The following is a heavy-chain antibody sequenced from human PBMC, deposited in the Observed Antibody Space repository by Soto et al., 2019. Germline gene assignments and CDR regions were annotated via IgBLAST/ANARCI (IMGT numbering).Heavy chain of an antibody. D-gene: IGHD3-3*01. CDR2: IYYTGSS. CDR3: ARFKTYDFNWFDP. V-gene: IGHV4-59*01. CDR1: GASIRDYY. Sequence: SETLSLTCTVSGASIRDYYWTWIRQPPGKGLEWVGYIYYTGSSGYNPSLKSRVTISVDTSKNHFSLKLRSVTAADTAVYYCARFKTYDFNWFDPWGQGTLVTVSS. J-gene: IGHJ5*02.